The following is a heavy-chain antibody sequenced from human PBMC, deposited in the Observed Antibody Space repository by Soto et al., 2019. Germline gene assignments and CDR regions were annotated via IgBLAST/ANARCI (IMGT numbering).Heavy chain of an antibody. CDR2: ISAYNGNT. CDR3: ARRSGYYSNYYYYGMDV. D-gene: IGHD3-22*01. Sequence: ASVKVSCKASGYTFTSYGISWVRQAPGQGLEWMGWISAYNGNTNYAQKPQGRVTMTTDTSTSTAYMELRSLRSDDTAVYYCARRSGYYSNYYYYGMDVWGQGTTVTVSS. CDR1: GYTFTSYG. V-gene: IGHV1-18*01. J-gene: IGHJ6*02.